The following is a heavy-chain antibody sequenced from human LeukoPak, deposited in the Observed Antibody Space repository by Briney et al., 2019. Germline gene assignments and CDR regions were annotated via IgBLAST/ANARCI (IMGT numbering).Heavy chain of an antibody. CDR3: ARGIRDDSSSWCGEDAFDI. J-gene: IGHJ3*02. V-gene: IGHV4-59*01. D-gene: IGHD6-13*01. Sequence: SETLSLTCTVSGGSISSYYWSWIRQPPGKGLEWIGYIYYSGSTNYNPSLKSRVTISVDTSKNQFSLKLSSVTAADTAVYYCARGIRDDSSSWCGEDAFDIWGQGTMVTVSS. CDR2: IYYSGST. CDR1: GGSISSYY.